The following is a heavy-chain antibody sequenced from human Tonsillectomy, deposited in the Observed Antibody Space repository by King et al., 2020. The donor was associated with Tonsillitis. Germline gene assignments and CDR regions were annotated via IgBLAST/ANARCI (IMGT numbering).Heavy chain of an antibody. CDR3: AREYYKFSFDP. CDR2: IYTSGST. Sequence: QLPLQESGPGLVKPSQTLSLTCTVSGASISSGIYYWSWIRQPTGKGLEWIGRIYTSGSTNINSSLKSRVTISVDTSKNQISLRLTSVTAADTAVYYCAREYYKFSFDPWGQGTLVTVSS. V-gene: IGHV4-61*02. D-gene: IGHD3/OR15-3a*01. J-gene: IGHJ5*02. CDR1: GASISSGIYY.